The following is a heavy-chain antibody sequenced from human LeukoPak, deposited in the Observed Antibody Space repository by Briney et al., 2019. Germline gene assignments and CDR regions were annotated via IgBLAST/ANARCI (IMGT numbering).Heavy chain of an antibody. V-gene: IGHV3-11*04. Sequence: GGSLRLSCAASGFSFSDAWMSWVRQAPGKGLEWVSYISSSGSTIYYADSVKGRFTISRDNVKNSLYLQMNSLRAEDTAIYYCATSRGSWPDYFNYWGQGTLVTVSS. CDR2: ISSSGSTI. D-gene: IGHD6-13*01. J-gene: IGHJ4*02. CDR1: GFSFSDAW. CDR3: ATSRGSWPDYFNY.